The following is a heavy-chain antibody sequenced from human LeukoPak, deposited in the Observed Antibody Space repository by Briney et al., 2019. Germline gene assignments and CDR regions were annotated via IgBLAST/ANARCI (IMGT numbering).Heavy chain of an antibody. CDR3: ALNLWFVESTDFDY. D-gene: IGHD3-10*01. Sequence: SVKVSCKASGGTFSSYAISWVRQAPGQGLEWMGGIIPIFGTANYAQKFQGRVTITADESTSTAYMELSSLRSEDTSVYYCALNLWFVESTDFDYWGQGTLVTVSS. J-gene: IGHJ4*02. V-gene: IGHV1-69*13. CDR2: IIPIFGTA. CDR1: GGTFSSYA.